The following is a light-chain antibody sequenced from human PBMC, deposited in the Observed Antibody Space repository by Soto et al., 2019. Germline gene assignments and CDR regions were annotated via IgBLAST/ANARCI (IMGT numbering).Light chain of an antibody. CDR1: QAINTY. Sequence: DIQMTQSPSFLSASVGDRVTISCRASQAINTYLNWYQQKPGKAPKLLIYGTSDLQNGVTSRFSGGGTGTDFTLTNISLQPEDFATYYCQQSYSTLLITFGEGTRLEV. V-gene: IGKV1-39*01. J-gene: IGKJ5*01. CDR2: GTS. CDR3: QQSYSTLLIT.